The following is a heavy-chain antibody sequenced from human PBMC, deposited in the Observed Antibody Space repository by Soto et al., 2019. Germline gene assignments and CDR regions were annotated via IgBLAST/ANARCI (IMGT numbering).Heavy chain of an antibody. J-gene: IGHJ5*02. CDR1: GGSISSYY. CDR3: ARSSLWGSGSYYAPNNDP. D-gene: IGHD3-10*01. Sequence: SETLSLTCTVSGGSISSYYWSWIRQPPGKGLEWIGYIYYSGSTNYNPSLKSRVTISVDTSKNQFSLKLSSVTAADTAVYYCARSSLWGSGSYYAPNNDPWGQGTLVTVSS. CDR2: IYYSGST. V-gene: IGHV4-59*01.